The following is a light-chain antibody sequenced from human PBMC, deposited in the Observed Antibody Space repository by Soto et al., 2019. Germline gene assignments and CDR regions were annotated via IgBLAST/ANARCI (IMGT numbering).Light chain of an antibody. CDR3: QQYDSSPLT. V-gene: IGKV4-1*01. Sequence: DIVTTQSPDSLAVSLGERATINCKSSQSVLYSSNNKNYLAWYQQKPGQLPKLLIYWASTRESGVTDRFSGSGAGTDFTLTISSLQAEDVAVYYCQQYDSSPLTFGGGTKVEIK. J-gene: IGKJ4*01. CDR2: WAS. CDR1: QSVLYSSNNKNY.